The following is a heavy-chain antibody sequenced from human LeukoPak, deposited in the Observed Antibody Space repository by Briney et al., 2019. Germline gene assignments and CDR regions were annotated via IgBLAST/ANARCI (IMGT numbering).Heavy chain of an antibody. J-gene: IGHJ6*03. CDR1: GFTFTTYY. CDR2: IKQDGSEK. CDR3: ARLGDYYGSGSYYSSVGYYYYYMDV. V-gene: IGHV3-7*01. Sequence: GGSLRLSCAASGFTFTTYYMSWVRQAPGKGLEWVANIKQDGSEKYYVDSVKGRFTISRDNAKNSLYLQMNSLRAEDTAVYYCARLGDYYGSGSYYSSVGYYYYYMDVWGKGTTVTISS. D-gene: IGHD3-10*01.